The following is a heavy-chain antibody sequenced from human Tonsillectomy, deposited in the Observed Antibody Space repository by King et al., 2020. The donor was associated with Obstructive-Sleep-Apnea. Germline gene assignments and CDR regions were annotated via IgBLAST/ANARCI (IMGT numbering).Heavy chain of an antibody. J-gene: IGHJ4*02. CDR2: ISSSGTTI. CDR1: GFTFSDYY. Sequence: VQLVESGGGLVKPGGSLRLSCAVSGFTFSDYYMSWIRQAPGKGLEWVSYISSSGTTIYYADSVKGRFTISRDNAKNSLFLRMNSLRAEDTAVYYCARNDKDLYFFDYWGQGTLVTVSS. V-gene: IGHV3-11*01. D-gene: IGHD1-1*01. CDR3: ARNDKDLYFFDY.